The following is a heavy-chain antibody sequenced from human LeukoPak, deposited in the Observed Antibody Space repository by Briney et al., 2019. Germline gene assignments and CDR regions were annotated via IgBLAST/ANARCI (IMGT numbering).Heavy chain of an antibody. Sequence: PGGSLRLSCAASGFTFSSYAMSWVRQAPGKGLEWVSAISGSGGSTYYADSVKGRFTISRDNSKNTLYLQMNSLRAEDTAVYYCARAYYDILTGYPETPDYDYWGQGTLVTVSS. CDR2: ISGSGGST. V-gene: IGHV3-23*01. CDR3: ARAYYDILTGYPETPDYDY. D-gene: IGHD3-9*01. CDR1: GFTFSSYA. J-gene: IGHJ4*02.